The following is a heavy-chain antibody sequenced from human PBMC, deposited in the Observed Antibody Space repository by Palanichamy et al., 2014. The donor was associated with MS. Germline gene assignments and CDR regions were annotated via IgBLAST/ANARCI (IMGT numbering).Heavy chain of an antibody. CDR2: INWNSGSI. J-gene: IGHJ4*02. Sequence: EVQLVESGGDLVQPGRSLRLTCGASGFTFDDYAMHWVRQAPGKGLEWVSGINWNSGSIGYADSVKGRFTISRNNAKSSLYLQMNSLRAEDTALYYCTKDVGPLTYYFDSWGQGTLVTVSS. V-gene: IGHV3-9*01. CDR1: GFTFDDYA. CDR3: TKDVGPLTYYFDS. D-gene: IGHD3-16*01.